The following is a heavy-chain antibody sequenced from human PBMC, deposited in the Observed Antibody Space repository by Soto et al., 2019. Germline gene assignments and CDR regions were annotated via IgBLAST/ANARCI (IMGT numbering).Heavy chain of an antibody. V-gene: IGHV3-23*01. CDR2: ISGSGGST. J-gene: IGHJ6*03. CDR1: GFTFSSYA. Sequence: GGSLRLSCAASGFTFSSYAMSWVRQAPGKGLEWVSAISGSGGSTYYADSVKGRFTISRDNSKNTLYLQMNSLGAEDTAVYYCAIVYVYIWGSYRLLGYYYYYMDVWGKGTTVTVSS. CDR3: AIVYVYIWGSYRLLGYYYYYMDV. D-gene: IGHD3-16*02.